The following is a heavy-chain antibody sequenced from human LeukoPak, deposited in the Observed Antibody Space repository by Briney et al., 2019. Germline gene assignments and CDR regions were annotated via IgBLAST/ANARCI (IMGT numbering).Heavy chain of an antibody. V-gene: IGHV1-2*02. CDR2: INPNSGGT. Sequence: ASVKVSCKASGYTFTGYYMHWVRQAPGQGLEWMGWINPNSGGTNYAQKFQGRVTMTRDMSISTVYMELSRPRSDDTAVYYCARDPGLYCSGGSCYESFAFDIWGQGTMVTVSS. CDR3: ARDPGLYCSGGSCYESFAFDI. D-gene: IGHD2-15*01. CDR1: GYTFTGYY. J-gene: IGHJ3*02.